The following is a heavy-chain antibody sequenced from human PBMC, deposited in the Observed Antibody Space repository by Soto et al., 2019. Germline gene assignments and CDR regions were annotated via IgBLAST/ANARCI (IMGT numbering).Heavy chain of an antibody. CDR2: MSYDGSHE. CDR3: AKGSVLGVGEGSRGILGGGDG. V-gene: IGHV3-33*06. J-gene: IGHJ6*02. D-gene: IGHD1-26*01. Sequence: PGGSLRLSCVASGFTFSSYGMHWVRQAPGKGLEWVAVMSYDGSHEYYADSVKGRFTIYRDNSKTLLYLQMNSLRLEDTAVYSLAKGSVLGVGEGSRGILGGGDGWGRGAMVTVSS. CDR1: GFTFSSYG.